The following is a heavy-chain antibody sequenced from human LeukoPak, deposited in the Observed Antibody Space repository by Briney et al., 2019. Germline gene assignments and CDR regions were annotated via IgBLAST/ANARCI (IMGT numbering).Heavy chain of an antibody. CDR2: ISSSSSTI. Sequence: PGGSLRLSCAASGFTFSSYSMNWVRQAPGKGLEWVSYISSSSSTIYYADSVKGRFTISRDNAKNSLYLQMNSLRAEDTAVYYCASKITMVRGVIITPDYWGQGTLVTVSS. V-gene: IGHV3-48*04. CDR3: ASKITMVRGVIITPDY. CDR1: GFTFSSYS. D-gene: IGHD3-10*01. J-gene: IGHJ4*02.